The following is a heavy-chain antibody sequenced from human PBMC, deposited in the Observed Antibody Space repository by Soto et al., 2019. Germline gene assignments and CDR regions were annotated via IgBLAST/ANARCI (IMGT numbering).Heavy chain of an antibody. CDR2: IYHSGST. CDR3: ASNPYDILTGPDY. CDR1: GGSISSGNW. D-gene: IGHD3-9*01. V-gene: IGHV4-4*02. Sequence: SETLSLTFAVSGGSISSGNWWSWVRQPPGKGLEWIGEIYHSGSTNYNPSLKSRVTISVDKSKNQFSLKMSSVTAADTAVYYCASNPYDILTGPDYWGQGTLVTVSS. J-gene: IGHJ4*02.